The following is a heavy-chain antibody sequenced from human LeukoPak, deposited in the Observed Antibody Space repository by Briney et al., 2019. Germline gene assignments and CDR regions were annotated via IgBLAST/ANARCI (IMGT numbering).Heavy chain of an antibody. V-gene: IGHV3-7*01. CDR2: IKQDGSEK. CDR3: ARGIVVDY. D-gene: IGHD1-26*01. Sequence: PGGSLRLSCAASGLTFSSYWMSWVRQAPGKGLEWVANIKQDGSEKYYVDSVKGRFTISRDNAKNSLYLQMNSLRAEDTAVYYCARGIVVDYWGQGTLVTVSS. J-gene: IGHJ4*02. CDR1: GLTFSSYW.